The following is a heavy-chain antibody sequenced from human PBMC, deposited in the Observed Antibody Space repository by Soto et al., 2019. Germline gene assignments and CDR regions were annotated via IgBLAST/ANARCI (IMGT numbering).Heavy chain of an antibody. V-gene: IGHV4-31*03. J-gene: IGHJ6*02. CDR1: GGSISSGGYY. CDR3: ARDRMQPHSNYGMDV. Sequence: QVQLQESGPGLVKPSQTLSLTCTVSGGSISSGGYYWSWIRQHPGKGLEWIGYIYYSGSTYYNPSLKSRVTISVDTSKNQFSLKLSSVTAADTAVYYCARDRMQPHSNYGMDVWGQGTTVTVSS. CDR2: IYYSGST. D-gene: IGHD2-15*01.